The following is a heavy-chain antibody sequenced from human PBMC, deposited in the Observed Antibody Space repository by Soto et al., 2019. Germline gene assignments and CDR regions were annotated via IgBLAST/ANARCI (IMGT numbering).Heavy chain of an antibody. Sequence: ASVKVSCKASGYTFTSYYMHWVRQAPGQGLEWMGIINPSGGSTSYAQKFQGRVTMTRDTSTSTVYMELSSLRSEDTATYYCGGPRGGGKGVFDMGGQGKRVP. CDR1: GYTFTSYY. D-gene: IGHD3-16*01. CDR3: GGPRGGGKGVFDM. J-gene: IGHJ3*02. V-gene: IGHV1-46*01. CDR2: INPSGGST.